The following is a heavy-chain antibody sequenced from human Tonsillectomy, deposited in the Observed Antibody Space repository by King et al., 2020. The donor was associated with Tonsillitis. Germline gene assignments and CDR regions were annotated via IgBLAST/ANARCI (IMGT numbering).Heavy chain of an antibody. D-gene: IGHD5-24*01. CDR2: IRSSSSYT. V-gene: IGHV3-21*01. Sequence: VQLVESGGGLVKPGGSLRLSCSASGFTFTTYSMNWVRQAPGKGLEWVSSIRSSSSYTFSADSVKGRFTIPRNNTKNSVYLQMNSLRAEDTAVYYCARDGMEMATLPFDYWGQGTLVTVSS. J-gene: IGHJ4*02. CDR3: ARDGMEMATLPFDY. CDR1: GFTFTTYS.